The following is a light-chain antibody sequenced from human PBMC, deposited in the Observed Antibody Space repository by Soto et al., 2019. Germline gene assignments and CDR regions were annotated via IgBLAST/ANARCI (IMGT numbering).Light chain of an antibody. J-gene: IGKJ1*01. CDR1: ESVNSNY. V-gene: IGKV3-20*01. Sequence: ETVLTQSPGTLSLSPGERATLSCRASESVNSNYLAWYQQKPGQAPRLLIYGASTRATGIPDRFSGSGSGTDFILTISRLEPDDFVVYYCQQYGRSPRTFGQGTKVEIK. CDR3: QQYGRSPRT. CDR2: GAS.